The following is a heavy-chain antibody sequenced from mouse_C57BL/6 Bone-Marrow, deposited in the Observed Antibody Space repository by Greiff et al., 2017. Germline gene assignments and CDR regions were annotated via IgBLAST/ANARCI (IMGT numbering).Heavy chain of an antibody. D-gene: IGHD2-3*01. Sequence: QVQLQQPGAELVKSGASVKMSCKASGYTFTSYWITWVKQRPGQGLEWIGDIYPGSGSTNYNEKFKSKATLTVDTSSSTAYMQLSSLTSEYSAVYYCTPMISYYFDDWCQGTTLTVAS. CDR1: GYTFTSYW. CDR3: TPMISYYFDD. CDR2: IYPGSGST. V-gene: IGHV1-55*01. J-gene: IGHJ2*01.